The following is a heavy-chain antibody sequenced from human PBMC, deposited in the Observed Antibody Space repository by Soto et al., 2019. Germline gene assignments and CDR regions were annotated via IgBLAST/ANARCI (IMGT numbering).Heavy chain of an antibody. D-gene: IGHD2-2*01. CDR2: IRSKAYGGTS. CDR1: GFTFGDYA. CDR3: TRVLYQCGRSSDAFDI. V-gene: IGHV3-49*03. Sequence: GGSLRLSCTTSGFTFGDYAMSWLRQAPGKGLEWVGFIRSKAYGGTSEYAASVKGRFSVSRDDSRSIVYLQMSSLKTEDTAVYYCTRVLYQCGRSSDAFDIWGQGTMVTVSS. J-gene: IGHJ3*02.